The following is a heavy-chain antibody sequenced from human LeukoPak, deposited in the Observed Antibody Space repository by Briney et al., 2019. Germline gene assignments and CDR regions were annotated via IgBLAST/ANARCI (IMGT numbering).Heavy chain of an antibody. Sequence: GASVKVSCKASGGTFSSYGIGWVRQAPGQGLEWMGRIIPIFATANYAQKSQGRVTITTDESTTTAYMELSSLRSEDTAVYYCASATAGLYYFHYWGQGTLVTVSS. J-gene: IGHJ4*02. V-gene: IGHV1-69*05. CDR1: GGTFSSYG. CDR3: ASATAGLYYFHY. D-gene: IGHD6-13*01. CDR2: IIPIFATA.